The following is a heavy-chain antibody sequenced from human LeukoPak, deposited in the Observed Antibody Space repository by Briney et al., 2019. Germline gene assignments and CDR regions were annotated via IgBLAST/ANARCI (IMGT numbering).Heavy chain of an antibody. Sequence: GGSLRLSCAASGFTFSSYGMHWVRQAPGKGLEWVAVIWYDGSNNYYADSVKGRFTISRDNSKNTLYLQMNSLRAEDTAVYYCARDGDSGDAFDIWGQGTMVTVSS. V-gene: IGHV3-33*01. J-gene: IGHJ3*02. CDR3: ARDGDSGDAFDI. D-gene: IGHD4-17*01. CDR2: IWYDGSNN. CDR1: GFTFSSYG.